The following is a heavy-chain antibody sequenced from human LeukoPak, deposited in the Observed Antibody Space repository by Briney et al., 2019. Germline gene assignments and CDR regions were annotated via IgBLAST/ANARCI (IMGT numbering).Heavy chain of an antibody. Sequence: PSETLSLTCTVSGGSISSSNYYWGWIRQPPGKGLEWIGSIYYSGSTYYNPSLKGRVTISVDTSKNQFSLKLSSVTAADTAVYYCARGGSSSWYWNWFDPWGQGTLVTVSS. CDR2: IYYSGST. V-gene: IGHV4-39*01. D-gene: IGHD6-13*01. CDR1: GGSISSSNYY. CDR3: ARGGSSSWYWNWFDP. J-gene: IGHJ5*02.